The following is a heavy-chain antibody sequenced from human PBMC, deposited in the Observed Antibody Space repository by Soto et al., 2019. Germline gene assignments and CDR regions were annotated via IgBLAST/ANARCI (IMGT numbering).Heavy chain of an antibody. D-gene: IGHD3-22*01. CDR2: ISSSGSII. V-gene: IGHV3-11*01. CDR3: ARQKAWTGEWLSLYAPGMDV. J-gene: IGHJ6*02. CDR1: GFTFSDYY. Sequence: QVQLVESGGGLVKPGGSLRLSCAASGFTFSDYYMSWIRQAPGKGLEWVSYISSSGSIIYYADSVKGRFTISRDNAKNSRYLQMNSLGAADTAGYYCARQKAWTGEWLSLYAPGMDVWGQGTTVTVSS.